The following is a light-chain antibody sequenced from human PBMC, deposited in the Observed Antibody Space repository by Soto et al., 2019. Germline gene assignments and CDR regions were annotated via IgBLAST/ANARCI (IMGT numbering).Light chain of an antibody. CDR1: QDIRND. CDR3: LQDHNYPS. CDR2: AAS. J-gene: IGKJ1*01. V-gene: IGKV1-6*01. Sequence: AIQMTQSPSSLSASVGDRVTITCRASQDIRNDLGWSQQKPGKAPKLLIYAASNLQNGVPSRFSGSGSGTDFTLTISSLQPEDFATYYCLQDHNYPSFGQGTKVEIK.